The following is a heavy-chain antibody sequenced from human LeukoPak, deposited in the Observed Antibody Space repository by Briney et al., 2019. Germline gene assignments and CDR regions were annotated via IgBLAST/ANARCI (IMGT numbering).Heavy chain of an antibody. CDR1: GFTFSDYA. CDR2: ISYNGNGK. D-gene: IGHD1-26*01. CDR3: AKDWDWELLIFDY. V-gene: IGHV3-64*02. J-gene: IGHJ4*02. Sequence: GGSLRLSCAASGFTFSDYAMHWVRQAPGQELKYVSAISYNGNGKHYADSVKGRFTISRDNSQSTLNLQMDNLRAEDTAVYYCAKDWDWELLIFDYWGQGTLVTVSS.